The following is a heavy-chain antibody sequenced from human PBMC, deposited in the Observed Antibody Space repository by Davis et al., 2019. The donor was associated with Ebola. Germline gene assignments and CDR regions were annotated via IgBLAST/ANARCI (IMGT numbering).Heavy chain of an antibody. V-gene: IGHV4-38-2*01. CDR3: ARDRSDSSENYLDY. CDR2: VQHSGTT. Sequence: PSETLSLTCAVSGSPITNDYYWAWIRRSPGKGLEWIGIVQHSGTTFYNPSLRSRATISVDTSKNQFSLRLNSVTAADTALYFCARDRSDSSENYLDYWGQGILVTVSS. J-gene: IGHJ4*02. D-gene: IGHD6-6*01. CDR1: GSPITNDYY.